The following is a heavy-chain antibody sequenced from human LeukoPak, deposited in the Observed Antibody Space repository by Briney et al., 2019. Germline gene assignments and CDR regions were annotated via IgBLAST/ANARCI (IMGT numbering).Heavy chain of an antibody. J-gene: IGHJ6*02. V-gene: IGHV4-39*01. CDR1: GGSISSSNYY. Sequence: PSETLSLTCSVSGGSISSSNYYWGWIRQPPGKGLEWIGSIYYSGSIYYNPSLKSRVTISVDTSKNQFSLKLSSVTAPDTAVYYCASLVTTGAYFYYYGLDVWGPGTTVTVSS. CDR2: IYYSGSI. D-gene: IGHD4-17*01. CDR3: ASLVTTGAYFYYYGLDV.